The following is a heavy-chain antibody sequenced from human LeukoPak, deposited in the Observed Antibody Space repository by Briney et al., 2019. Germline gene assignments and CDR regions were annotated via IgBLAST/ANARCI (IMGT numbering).Heavy chain of an antibody. V-gene: IGHV4-34*01. CDR1: GGSFSGYY. CDR2: INHSGST. J-gene: IGHJ4*02. D-gene: IGHD3-16*02. CDR3: ARGRYDYVWGSYRYKGFFDY. Sequence: SETLSLTCAVHGGSFSGYYWSWIRQPPGKGLEWIGEINHSGSTNYNPSLKSRVTISVDTSKNQFSLKLSSVTAADTAVYYCARGRYDYVWGSYRYKGFFDYWGQGTLVTVSS.